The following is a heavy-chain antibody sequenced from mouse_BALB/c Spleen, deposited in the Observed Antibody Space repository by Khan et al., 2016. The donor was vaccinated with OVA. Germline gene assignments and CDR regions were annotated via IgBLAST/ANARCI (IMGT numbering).Heavy chain of an antibody. D-gene: IGHD1-1*01. Sequence: VQLQQSGPELMKPGASVKISCKASGYSFTTYYIHWVKQSPGKSLEWIGYIDPFNGCTTYNQKFKGKATLTVDKSSSTAYMHLSSLTSEDSAVYCSARPGNIYWFAYWGQGTLVTVSA. CDR1: GYSFTTYY. V-gene: IGHV1S135*01. CDR2: IDPFNGCT. CDR3: ARPGNIYWFAY. J-gene: IGHJ3*01.